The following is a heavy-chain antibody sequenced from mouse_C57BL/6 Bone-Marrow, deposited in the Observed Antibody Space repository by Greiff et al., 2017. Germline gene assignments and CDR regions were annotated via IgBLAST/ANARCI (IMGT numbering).Heavy chain of an antibody. Sequence: QVQLQQSGAELVRPGASVTLSCKASGYTFTDYEMHWVKQTPVHGLEWIGAIDPETGGTAYNQKFKGKAILTADKSSSTAYMELRSLTSEDSAVYDCTSSYYGGSYYFDYWGQGTTLTVSS. CDR1: GYTFTDYE. CDR2: IDPETGGT. J-gene: IGHJ2*01. V-gene: IGHV1-15*01. D-gene: IGHD1-1*01. CDR3: TSSYYGGSYYFDY.